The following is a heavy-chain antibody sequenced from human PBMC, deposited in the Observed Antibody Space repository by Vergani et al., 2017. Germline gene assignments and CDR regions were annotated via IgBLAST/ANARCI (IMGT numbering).Heavy chain of an antibody. CDR1: GYSFTSYW. CDR2: IYPGDSDT. D-gene: IGHD3-22*01. J-gene: IGHJ6*03. CDR3: ARFYYDSSAQYHPGGYYYMDV. V-gene: IGHV5-51*01. Sequence: EVQLVQSGAEVKKPGESLKISCTGSGYSFTSYWIGWVRQMPGKGLEWMGIIYPGDSDTRYSPSFQGQVTISADKSIITAYLQWSSLKASDTAMYYCARFYYDSSAQYHPGGYYYMDVWGKGTTVTVSS.